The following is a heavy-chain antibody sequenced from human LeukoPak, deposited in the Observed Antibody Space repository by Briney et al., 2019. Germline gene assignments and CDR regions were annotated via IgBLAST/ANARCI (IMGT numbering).Heavy chain of an antibody. D-gene: IGHD6-13*01. Sequence: ASVKVSCKASGYTFTGYYMHWVRQAPGQGLEWMGWINPNSGGTNYAQKFQGRVTMTRDTSISTAYMELGRLRSDDTAVYYCARELAAAGTGTNWFDPWGQGTLVTVSS. CDR1: GYTFTGYY. CDR2: INPNSGGT. CDR3: ARELAAAGTGTNWFDP. V-gene: IGHV1-2*02. J-gene: IGHJ5*02.